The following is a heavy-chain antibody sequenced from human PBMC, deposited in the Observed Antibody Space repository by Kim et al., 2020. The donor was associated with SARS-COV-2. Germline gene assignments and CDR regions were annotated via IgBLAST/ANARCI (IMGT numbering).Heavy chain of an antibody. J-gene: IGHJ4*02. V-gene: IGHV3-30*01. CDR3: ARDAQDNYYDSSGYNWAFDY. Sequence: RFTISRDNSKNTLYVQMNSLRAEDTAVYYCARDAQDNYYDSSGYNWAFDYWGQGTLVTVSS. D-gene: IGHD3-22*01.